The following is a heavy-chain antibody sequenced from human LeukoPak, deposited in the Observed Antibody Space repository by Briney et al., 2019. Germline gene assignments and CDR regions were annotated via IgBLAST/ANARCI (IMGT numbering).Heavy chain of an antibody. CDR3: AKLSGWSGGY. J-gene: IGHJ4*02. Sequence: GGSLRLSRAASGFTFSSYAMSWVRQAPGKGLEGVSAISGSGGSTYYADYARGRFTISRDHSKNTLYVQMNSLRAEATAVYYCAKLSGWSGGYWGQGTLVTVSS. V-gene: IGHV3-23*01. D-gene: IGHD6-19*01. CDR2: ISGSGGST. CDR1: GFTFSSYA.